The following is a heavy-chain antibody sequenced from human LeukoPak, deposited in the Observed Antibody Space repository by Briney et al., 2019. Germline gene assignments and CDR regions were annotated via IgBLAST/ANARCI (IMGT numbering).Heavy chain of an antibody. J-gene: IGHJ4*02. CDR2: IIPIFGTA. CDR1: GGTFSSYA. Sequence: SVKVSYKAPGGTFSSYAISWVRQAPGQGLEWVGRIIPIFGTANNAQKFQGRVTITTDESTSTAYRERSSLRSEDTAVYYGARDGIAAAGTVDYWGQGTLVTVSS. CDR3: ARDGIAAAGTVDY. D-gene: IGHD6-13*01. V-gene: IGHV1-69*05.